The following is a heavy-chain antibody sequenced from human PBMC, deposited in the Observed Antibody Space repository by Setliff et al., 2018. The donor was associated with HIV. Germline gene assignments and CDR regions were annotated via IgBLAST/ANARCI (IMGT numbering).Heavy chain of an antibody. CDR3: ARGFTAAAGPTDY. Sequence: HPGGSLRLSCAASGFTFSSYSMNWVRQAPGKGLEWVSYISSSSSTIYYADSVKGRFTVSRDNAKNSLYLQMNSLRAEDTAVYYCARGFTAAAGPTDYWGQGTLVTVSS. V-gene: IGHV3-48*04. CDR2: ISSSSSTI. J-gene: IGHJ4*02. CDR1: GFTFSSYS. D-gene: IGHD6-13*01.